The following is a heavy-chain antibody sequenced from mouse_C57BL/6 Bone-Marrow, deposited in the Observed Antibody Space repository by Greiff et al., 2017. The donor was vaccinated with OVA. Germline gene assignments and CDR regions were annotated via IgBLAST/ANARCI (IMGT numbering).Heavy chain of an antibody. V-gene: IGHV5-12*01. Sequence: EVQRAESGGGLVQPGGSLKLSCAASGFTFSDYYMYWVRQTPEKRLEWVAYISNGGGSTYYPDTVKGRFTISRDNAKNTLYLQMSRLKSEDTAMYYCARRGRTMDYWGQGTSVTVSS. J-gene: IGHJ4*01. CDR1: GFTFSDYY. CDR2: ISNGGGST. CDR3: ARRGRTMDY.